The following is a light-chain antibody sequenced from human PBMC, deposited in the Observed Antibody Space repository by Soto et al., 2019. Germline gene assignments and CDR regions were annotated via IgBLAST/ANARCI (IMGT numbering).Light chain of an antibody. CDR1: QSVGNSH. V-gene: IGKV3-20*01. Sequence: ETVLTQSPGTLYFSPGERATLSCRASQSVGNSHVAWYQQRRGLPPRLLIYGAANRATGIPDRFSGSGSGADFTLTISRLGPEDFGVYFCHQYGNSPPGTFGQVKRL. CDR3: HQYGNSPPGT. CDR2: GAA. J-gene: IGKJ5*01.